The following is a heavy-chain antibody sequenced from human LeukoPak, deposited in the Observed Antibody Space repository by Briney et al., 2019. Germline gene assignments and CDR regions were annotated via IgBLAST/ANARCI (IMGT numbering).Heavy chain of an antibody. D-gene: IGHD5-24*01. CDR3: AREQRWLQSLDY. CDR2: IYYSGST. Sequence: SETLSLTCTVSGGSISSYYWSWIRQPPGKGLEWIGHIYYSGSTNYNPSLKSRVTISVDTSKNQFSLNLNSVTAADTAVYYCAREQRWLQSLDYWGQGNLVTVSS. V-gene: IGHV4-59*12. CDR1: GGSISSYY. J-gene: IGHJ4*02.